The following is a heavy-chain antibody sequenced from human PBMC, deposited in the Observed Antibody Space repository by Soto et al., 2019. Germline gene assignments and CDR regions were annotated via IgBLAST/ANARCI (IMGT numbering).Heavy chain of an antibody. CDR1: GFTFSSYA. Sequence: EVQLLESGGGLVQPGGSLRLSCAASGFTFSSYAMSWVRQAPGKGLEWVSAISGSGGSSYYADSVKGRFTISRDNAKNTLYLQGNSLRADDTYVYYCAKNRRYNWNDRFDAIDIWGQGTTVTVSS. J-gene: IGHJ3*02. CDR3: AKNRRYNWNDRFDAIDI. D-gene: IGHD1-20*01. V-gene: IGHV3-23*01. CDR2: ISGSGGSS.